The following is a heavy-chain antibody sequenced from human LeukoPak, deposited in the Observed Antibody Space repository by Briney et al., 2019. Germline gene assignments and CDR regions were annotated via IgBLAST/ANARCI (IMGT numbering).Heavy chain of an antibody. CDR3: ARDAGSGWYYFDS. J-gene: IGHJ4*02. V-gene: IGHV4-4*07. D-gene: IGHD6-19*01. CDR1: GGSISLSF. Sequence: PSETLSLTCTVSGGSISLSFWSWLRPPAGKELEWVGRPYPSGRNETHPSLKSRVSISLDAPQSQFSLRLTSVTAADTAVYFCARDAGSGWYYFDSWGQGTRVTVSS. CDR2: PYPSGRN.